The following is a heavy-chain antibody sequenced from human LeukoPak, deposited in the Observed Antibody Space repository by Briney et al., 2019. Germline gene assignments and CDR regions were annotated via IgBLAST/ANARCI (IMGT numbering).Heavy chain of an antibody. CDR3: ARLRLGYCSSTSCYSWFDP. CDR1: GYTFTSYG. Sequence: GASVKVSCKASGYTFTSYGISWVRQAPGQGLEWMGWISAYNGSTNYAQKLQGRVTMTTDTSTSTAYMELRSLRSDDTAVYYCARLRLGYCSSTSCYSWFDPWGQGTLVTVSS. D-gene: IGHD2-2*01. CDR2: ISAYNGST. J-gene: IGHJ5*02. V-gene: IGHV1-18*01.